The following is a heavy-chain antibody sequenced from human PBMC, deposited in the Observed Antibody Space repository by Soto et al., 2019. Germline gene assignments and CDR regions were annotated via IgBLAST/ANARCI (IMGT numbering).Heavy chain of an antibody. V-gene: IGHV3-15*01. CDR1: GFTFSNAW. CDR2: IKSKTDGGTT. CDR3: TTQGYCSSTSCLAYCCYYYMDV. Sequence: GGSLRLSCAASGFTFSNAWMSWVRQAPGKGLEWVGRIKSKTDGGTTDYAAPVKGRFTISRDDSKNTLYLQMNSLKTEDTAMYYCTTQGYCSSTSCLAYCCYYYMDVWGKGTTVTVSS. D-gene: IGHD2-2*01. J-gene: IGHJ6*03.